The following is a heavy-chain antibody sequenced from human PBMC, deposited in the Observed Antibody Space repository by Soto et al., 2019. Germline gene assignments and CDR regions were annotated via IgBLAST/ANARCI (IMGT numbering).Heavy chain of an antibody. Sequence: EVQLVESGGGLVQPGGSLRLSCAASGFTFSSYSMNWVRQAPGKGLEWVSYISSSSIIYYADSVKGRFTISRDNAKNSLYLQMNSLRDEDTAVYYCASIFITGLHYYYYYGMDVWGQGTTVTVSS. CDR2: ISSSSII. D-gene: IGHD1-20*01. CDR3: ASIFITGLHYYYYYGMDV. V-gene: IGHV3-48*02. J-gene: IGHJ6*02. CDR1: GFTFSSYS.